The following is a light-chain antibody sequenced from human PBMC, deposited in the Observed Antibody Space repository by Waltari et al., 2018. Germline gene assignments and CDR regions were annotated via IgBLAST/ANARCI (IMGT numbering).Light chain of an antibody. CDR2: DVS. J-gene: IGLJ2*01. V-gene: IGLV2-11*01. CDR1: SSDVGGYNY. CDR3: ASWAGDSVL. Sequence: HSALTQPRSVSGSPGQSVTISCTGTSSDVGGYNYVPWYQQHPGKAPKIVIYDVSGRPSGVPDRFSGSKSGNTASLTISGLQAEDEGDYFCASWAGDSVLFGGGTKVTVL.